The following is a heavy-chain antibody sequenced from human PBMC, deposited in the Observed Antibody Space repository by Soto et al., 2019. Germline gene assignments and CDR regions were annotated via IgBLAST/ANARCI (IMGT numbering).Heavy chain of an antibody. CDR1: GCSFTSYC. V-gene: IGHV5-51*01. CDR2: IYPGDSDT. D-gene: IGHD3-9*01. J-gene: IGHJ6*02. CDR3: ARAYYDILTGKLSYYYGMDV. Sequence: PGEPLKICCKGAGCSFTSYCIGRVRQMPGKGLEWMGIIYPGDSDTRYSPSFQGQVTISADKSISTAYLQWSSLKASDTAMYYCARAYYDILTGKLSYYYGMDVWGQGTTVTVSS.